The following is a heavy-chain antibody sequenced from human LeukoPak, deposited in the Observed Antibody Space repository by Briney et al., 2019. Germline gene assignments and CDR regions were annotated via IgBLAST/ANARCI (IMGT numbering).Heavy chain of an antibody. V-gene: IGHV3-7*01. J-gene: IGHJ4*02. Sequence: GGSLRLSCAASGYTFSDYWMSWVRQAPGKGLKRVANIKPDGRDKYHVDSVKGRFTISRDNAKASLYLLMNSLRAEDTAVYYCARGRFCDSGNCYLDYWGQGTLVTVSS. D-gene: IGHD4-23*01. CDR3: ARGRFCDSGNCYLDY. CDR1: GYTFSDYW. CDR2: IKPDGRDK.